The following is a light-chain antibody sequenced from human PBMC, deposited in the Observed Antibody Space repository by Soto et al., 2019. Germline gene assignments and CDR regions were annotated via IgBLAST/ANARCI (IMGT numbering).Light chain of an antibody. V-gene: IGKV3-20*01. CDR1: QSVSSSY. Sequence: EIVLTQSPGTLSLSPGERATLSCRASQSVSSSYLAWYQQKPGQAPRLLIYGASRRATGIPDRFSGSGSGTDFTLTISRLEPEDFAVYYGQQYGNSFWTFGRGTKVEIK. CDR2: GAS. CDR3: QQYGNSFWT. J-gene: IGKJ1*01.